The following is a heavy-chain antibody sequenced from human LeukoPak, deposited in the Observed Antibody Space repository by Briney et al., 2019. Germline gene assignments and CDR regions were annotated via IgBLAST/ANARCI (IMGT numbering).Heavy chain of an antibody. CDR3: AKDYYLYGSGSYPKYYFDY. J-gene: IGHJ4*02. V-gene: IGHV3-21*01. Sequence: KAGGSLRLSCAASGFTFSSYSMNWVRQAPGKGLEWVSSISSSSSYIYYADSVKGRFTISRDNAKNSLYLQMNSLRAEDTAVYYCAKDYYLYGSGSYPKYYFDYWGQGTLVTVSS. D-gene: IGHD3-10*01. CDR1: GFTFSSYS. CDR2: ISSSSSYI.